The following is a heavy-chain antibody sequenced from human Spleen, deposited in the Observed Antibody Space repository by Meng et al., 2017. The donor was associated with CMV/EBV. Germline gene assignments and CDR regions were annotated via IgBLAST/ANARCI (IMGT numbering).Heavy chain of an antibody. Sequence: CKASGGSFSSYAISWVRQAPGQGLEWMGGIIPILGIANYAQKFQGRVTITADKSTSTAYMELSSLRSEDTAVYYCARGGAPGDWFDPWGQGTLVTVSS. CDR3: ARGGAPGDWFDP. D-gene: IGHD1-26*01. CDR1: GGSFSSYA. V-gene: IGHV1-69*10. J-gene: IGHJ5*02. CDR2: IIPILGIA.